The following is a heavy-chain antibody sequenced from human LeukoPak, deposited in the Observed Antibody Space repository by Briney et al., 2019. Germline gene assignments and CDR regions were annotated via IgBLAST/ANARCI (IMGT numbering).Heavy chain of an antibody. J-gene: IGHJ4*01. V-gene: IGHV3-21*01. CDR1: GFTFSSYS. D-gene: IGHD3-3*01. Sequence: RGSLRLSCAASGFTFSSYSISWVRQAPGEGLEWVSSISSSSGYIYYADSVKGRVTISRDNAKNSLYLPMNSLRAEDTAVYYCARNVSGVVIFDYWGHGTLVTASS. CDR2: ISSSSGYI. CDR3: ARNVSGVVIFDY.